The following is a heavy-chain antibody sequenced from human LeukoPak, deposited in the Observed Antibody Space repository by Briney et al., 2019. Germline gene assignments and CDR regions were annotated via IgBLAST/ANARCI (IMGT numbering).Heavy chain of an antibody. Sequence: GESLKISCKGSGYSFTSYWIGWVRQMPGKGLEWMGIIYPGDSDTRYSPAFQGQVTITADKSIRTAYLQWSSMQASDTAMYYCARQHYYGSGSLYMDVWGKGTTVTVSS. D-gene: IGHD3-10*01. CDR2: IYPGDSDT. J-gene: IGHJ6*03. V-gene: IGHV5-51*01. CDR3: ARQHYYGSGSLYMDV. CDR1: GYSFTSYW.